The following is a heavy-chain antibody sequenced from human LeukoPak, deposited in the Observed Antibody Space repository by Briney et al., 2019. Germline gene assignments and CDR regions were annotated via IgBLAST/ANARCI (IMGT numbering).Heavy chain of an antibody. V-gene: IGHV4-59*01. CDR3: ASYYYGSGSYDY. D-gene: IGHD3-10*01. J-gene: IGHJ4*02. Sequence: SETLPLTCTVSGGSISSYYWSWIRQPPGKGLEWIGYIYYSGSTNYNPSLKSRVTISVDTSKNQFSLKLSSVTAADTAVYYCASYYYGSGSYDYWGQGTLVTVSS. CDR2: IYYSGST. CDR1: GGSISSYY.